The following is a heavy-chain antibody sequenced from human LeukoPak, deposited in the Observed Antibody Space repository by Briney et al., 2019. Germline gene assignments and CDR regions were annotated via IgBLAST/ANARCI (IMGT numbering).Heavy chain of an antibody. CDR3: ARDPTTDIVVAPAAIPIPHYYYDYGMDV. CDR1: GYTFTSYG. CDR2: ISAYNGNT. V-gene: IGHV1-18*01. Sequence: ASVKVSCKASGYTFTSYGIRWVRQAPGQGLEWMGWISAYNGNTNYAQKLQGRVTMTTDTSTSTAYMELRSLRSDDTAVYYCARDPTTDIVVAPAAIPIPHYYYDYGMDVWGQGTTVTVSS. D-gene: IGHD2-2*01. J-gene: IGHJ6*02.